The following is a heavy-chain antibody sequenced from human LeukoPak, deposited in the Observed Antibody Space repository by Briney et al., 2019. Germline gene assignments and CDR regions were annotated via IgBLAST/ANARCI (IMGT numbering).Heavy chain of an antibody. J-gene: IGHJ6*03. Sequence: SETLSLTCAVYGGSFSGHYWSWIRQPPGKGLEWIGEINHSGSTNYNPSLKSRVTISVDTSKNQFSLKLSSVTAADTAVYYCARGGGRFLDNYYYYMDVWGKGTTVTVSS. CDR1: GGSFSGHY. V-gene: IGHV4-34*01. D-gene: IGHD3-3*01. CDR3: ARGGGRFLDNYYYYMDV. CDR2: INHSGST.